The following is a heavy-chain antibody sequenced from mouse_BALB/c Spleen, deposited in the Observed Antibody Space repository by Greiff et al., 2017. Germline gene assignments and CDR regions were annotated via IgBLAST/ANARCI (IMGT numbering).Heavy chain of an antibody. D-gene: IGHD2-3*01. J-gene: IGHJ1*01. CDR3: ARWLLGYWYFDV. CDR1: GFTFTDYY. V-gene: IGHV7-3*02. CDR2: IRNKANGYTT. Sequence: EVKLMESGGGLVQPGGSLRLSCATSGFTFTDYYMSWVRQPPGKALEWLGFIRNKANGYTTEYSASVKGRFTISRDNSQSILYLQMNTLRAEDSATYYCARWLLGYWYFDVWGAGTTVTVSS.